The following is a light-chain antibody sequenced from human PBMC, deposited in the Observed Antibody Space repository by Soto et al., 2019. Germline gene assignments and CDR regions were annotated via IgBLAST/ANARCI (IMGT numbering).Light chain of an antibody. J-gene: IGKJ1*01. Sequence: EIVMTQSPATLSVSPGERATLSCRASQSVSSNLAWYQQKPGQAPRLLIYGASTRATGIPARFSGSGSGTEFTLNISSLQSEDFAVYHCQQYNNWPPWTFGQGTKGEIK. CDR2: GAS. V-gene: IGKV3-15*01. CDR3: QQYNNWPPWT. CDR1: QSVSSN.